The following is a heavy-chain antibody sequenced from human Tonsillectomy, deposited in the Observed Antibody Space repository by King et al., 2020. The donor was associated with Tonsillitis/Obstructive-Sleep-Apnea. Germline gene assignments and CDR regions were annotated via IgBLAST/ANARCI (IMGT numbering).Heavy chain of an antibody. CDR1: GGSISSSSYY. J-gene: IGHJ5*02. CDR2: IYYSGST. CDR3: ARHAYYDFWSGYFFSTGSGWFDP. Sequence: QLQESGPGLVKPSETLSLTCTVSGGSISSSSYYWGWIRQPPAKGLEWIGSIYYSGSTYYNPSLKSRVTISVDTSKNQFSLKLSSVTAADTAVYYCARHAYYDFWSGYFFSTGSGWFDPWGQGTLVTVSS. V-gene: IGHV4-39*01. D-gene: IGHD3-3*01.